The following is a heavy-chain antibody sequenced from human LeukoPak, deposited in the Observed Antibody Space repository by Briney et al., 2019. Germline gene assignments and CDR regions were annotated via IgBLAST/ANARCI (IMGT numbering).Heavy chain of an antibody. D-gene: IGHD3-22*01. CDR3: ARGRKNYYDSSGYYFDY. CDR2: INHSGST. Sequence: SETLSLTCAVYGGSFSGYYWSWIRQPPGKGLEWIGEINHSGSTNYNPSLKSRVTISVDTSKNQFSLKLSSVTAADTAVYYGARGRKNYYDSSGYYFDYWGQGTLVTVSS. J-gene: IGHJ4*02. V-gene: IGHV4-34*01. CDR1: GGSFSGYY.